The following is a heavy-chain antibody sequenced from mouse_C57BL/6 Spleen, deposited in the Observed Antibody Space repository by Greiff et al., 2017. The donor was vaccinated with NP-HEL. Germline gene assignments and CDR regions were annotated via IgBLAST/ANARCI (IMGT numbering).Heavy chain of an antibody. J-gene: IGHJ1*03. V-gene: IGHV1-15*01. D-gene: IGHD2-4*01. CDR1: GYTFTDYE. CDR2: IDPENGGT. Sequence: QVQLQQSGAELVRPGASVTLSCKASGYTFTDYEMHWVKQTPVQGLEWIGAIDPENGGTAYNQKFQGKATMTADKSSSTAYMELRSLTSEDSAVYYCTRRRDYDEYFDVWGTGTTVTVSS. CDR3: TRRRDYDEYFDV.